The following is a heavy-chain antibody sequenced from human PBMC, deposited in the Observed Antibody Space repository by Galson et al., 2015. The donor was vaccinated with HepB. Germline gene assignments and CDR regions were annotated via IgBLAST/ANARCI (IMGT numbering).Heavy chain of an antibody. V-gene: IGHV3-23*01. J-gene: IGHJ4*02. Sequence: SLRLSCAASGFTFSSYAMSWVRQAPGKRLEWVSGISGSGGSTYYADSVKGRFTISRDNSKNTLYLQMNSLKAEDTAVYYCAKEGYYDSSGYPTPPYWGQGTLVTVSS. D-gene: IGHD3-22*01. CDR3: AKEGYYDSSGYPTPPY. CDR2: ISGSGGST. CDR1: GFTFSSYA.